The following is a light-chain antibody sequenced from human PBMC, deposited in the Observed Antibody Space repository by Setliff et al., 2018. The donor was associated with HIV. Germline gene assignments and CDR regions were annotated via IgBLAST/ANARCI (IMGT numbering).Light chain of an antibody. CDR1: TGAVTSGHY. J-gene: IGLJ3*02. Sequence: VVTQEPSLTVSPGGTVTLTCGSSTGAVTSGHYPYWFQQKPGQAPRTLIYDTSNKHSWTPARFSGSLLGGKAALTLSGAQPEDEAAYYCFLSYSGARRVFGGGTKVTV. CDR3: FLSYSGARRV. CDR2: DTS. V-gene: IGLV7-46*01.